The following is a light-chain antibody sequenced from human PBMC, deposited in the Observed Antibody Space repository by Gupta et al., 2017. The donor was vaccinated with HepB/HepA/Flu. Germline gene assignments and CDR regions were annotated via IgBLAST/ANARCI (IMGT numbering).Light chain of an antibody. Sequence: DIQMTQSPSSLSASGGDRVTITCRASQSIARYVNWYQQKPGKAPKLLIYAASSLQGGVPSRFSGSGSGTEVSRTISSLQPEDGAADYCQQTYSSPWTVGQGTKVEGK. CDR1: QSIARY. V-gene: IGKV1-39*01. CDR3: QQTYSSPWT. J-gene: IGKJ1*01. CDR2: AAS.